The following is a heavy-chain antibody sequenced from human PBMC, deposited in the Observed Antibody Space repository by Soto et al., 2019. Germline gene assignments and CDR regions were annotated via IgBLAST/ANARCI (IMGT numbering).Heavy chain of an antibody. CDR1: GFTFSDHY. CDR3: ARPLAATPDWYFDL. CDR2: TRNKANSYTT. J-gene: IGHJ2*01. Sequence: EVQLVESGGGLVQPGGSLRLSCAASGFTFSDHYMDWVRQAPGKGLEWVGRTRNKANSYTTEYAASVKGRFTISRDDSKNSLYLQMNSLKTEDTAVYYCARPLAATPDWYFDLWGRGTLVTVSS. D-gene: IGHD2-15*01. V-gene: IGHV3-72*01.